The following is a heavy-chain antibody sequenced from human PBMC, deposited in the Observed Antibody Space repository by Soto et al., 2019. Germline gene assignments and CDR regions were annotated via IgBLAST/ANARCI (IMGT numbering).Heavy chain of an antibody. J-gene: IGHJ4*02. Sequence: GVSLRLRYAVSGGNFIDYYRSWIRQAQGKGLEWVSYISSSGSTIYYADSVKGRFTISRDNAKNSLYLQMTSLRAEDTAVYHCAKDDYDVLTGNYYFDYWGQGALVTVSS. CDR3: AKDDYDVLTGNYYFDY. CDR1: GGNFIDYY. D-gene: IGHD3-9*01. V-gene: IGHV3-11*01. CDR2: ISSSGSTI.